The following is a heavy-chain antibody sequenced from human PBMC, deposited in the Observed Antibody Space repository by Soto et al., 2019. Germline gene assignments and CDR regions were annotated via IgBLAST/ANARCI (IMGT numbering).Heavy chain of an antibody. J-gene: IGHJ4*02. CDR1: GYSFTSYW. Sequence: GESLNISCKGSGYSFTSYWIGWVLQMPGKGLEWMGIIYPGDSDTRYSPSFRCQVTISADKSISTAYLQWSSLKASDTAMYYCARRFAVSGPQPPYFDYWGQGTLVTVSS. D-gene: IGHD2-15*01. CDR2: IYPGDSDT. V-gene: IGHV5-51*01. CDR3: ARRFAVSGPQPPYFDY.